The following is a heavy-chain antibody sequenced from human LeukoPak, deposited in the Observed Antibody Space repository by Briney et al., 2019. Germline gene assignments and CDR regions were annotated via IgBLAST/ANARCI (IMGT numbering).Heavy chain of an antibody. J-gene: IGHJ4*02. CDR1: GFTFDDYA. V-gene: IGHV3-9*03. D-gene: IGHD6-13*01. CDR2: ISWNSGSI. CDR3: AQAYKSSSWYYFDY. Sequence: GGSLRLSCAASGFTFDDYAMHWVRQAPGKGLEWVSGISWNSGSIGYADSVKGRFTISRDNAKNSLYLQMNSLRAEDMALYYCAQAYKSSSWYYFDYWGQGTLVTVSS.